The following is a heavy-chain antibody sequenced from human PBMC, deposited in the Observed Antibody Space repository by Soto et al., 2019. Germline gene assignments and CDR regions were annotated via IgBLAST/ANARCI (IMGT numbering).Heavy chain of an antibody. CDR3: ARDNGLGATKGAYFDY. V-gene: IGHV1-46*01. Sequence: ASVKVSCKASGYTFTSYYMHWVRQAPGQGLEWMGIINPSGGSTSYAQKFQGRVTMTRDTSTSTVYMELSSLRSEDTAVYYCARDNGLGATKGAYFDYWGQGTLVTVS. CDR2: INPSGGST. J-gene: IGHJ4*02. D-gene: IGHD1-26*01. CDR1: GYTFTSYY.